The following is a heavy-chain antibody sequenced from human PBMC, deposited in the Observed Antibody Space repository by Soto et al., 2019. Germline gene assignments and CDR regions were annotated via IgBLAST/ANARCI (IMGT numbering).Heavy chain of an antibody. Sequence: PSETLSLTCTVSGGSISSGGYYWSWIRQHPGKGLEWIGYIYYSGSTYYNPSLKSRVTISVDTSKNQFSLKLSSVTAADTAVYLWAGGGGIQLWLLGYWGQGTLVTVSS. CDR2: IYYSGST. D-gene: IGHD5-18*01. V-gene: IGHV4-31*03. CDR3: AGGGGIQLWLLGY. CDR1: GGSISSGGYY. J-gene: IGHJ4*02.